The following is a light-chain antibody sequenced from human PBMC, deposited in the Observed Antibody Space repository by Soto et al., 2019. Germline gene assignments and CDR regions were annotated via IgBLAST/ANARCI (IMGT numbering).Light chain of an antibody. V-gene: IGKV3-20*01. J-gene: IGKJ1*01. CDR3: QQYGSSSWT. Sequence: EIVLTQSPGTLSLSPGERATLSCRASQSVSSSYLAWYQRNPGQAPRLLIYGTSSRATAIPDRFSGSGSGTDFTLTISRLEPEDFAVYYCQQYGSSSWTFGQGTKVDIK. CDR1: QSVSSSY. CDR2: GTS.